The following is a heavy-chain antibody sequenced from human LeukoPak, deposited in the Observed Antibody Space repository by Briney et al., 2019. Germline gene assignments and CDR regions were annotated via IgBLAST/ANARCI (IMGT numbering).Heavy chain of an antibody. V-gene: IGHV1-2*06. CDR2: INPNSGGT. CDR1: GYTFTGYY. D-gene: IGHD6-6*01. Sequence: GASVKVSCKASGYTFTGYYMHWVRQAPGQGLEWMGRINPNSGGTNYAQKFQGRVTMTRDTSISTAYMELSRLRSDDTAVYYCARVRTKAALNYYYYYGMDVWGQGTTVTVSS. CDR3: ARVRTKAALNYYYYYGMDV. J-gene: IGHJ6*02.